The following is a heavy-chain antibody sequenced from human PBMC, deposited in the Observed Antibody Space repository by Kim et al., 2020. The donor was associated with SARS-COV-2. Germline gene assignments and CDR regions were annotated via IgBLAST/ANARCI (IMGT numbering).Heavy chain of an antibody. Sequence: VKSRITINPDTSKNQFSLQLNSVTPEDTAVYYCARELAAAGIIEPTYFDYWGQGTLVTVSS. V-gene: IGHV6-1*01. CDR3: ARELAAAGIIEPTYFDY. D-gene: IGHD6-13*01. J-gene: IGHJ4*02.